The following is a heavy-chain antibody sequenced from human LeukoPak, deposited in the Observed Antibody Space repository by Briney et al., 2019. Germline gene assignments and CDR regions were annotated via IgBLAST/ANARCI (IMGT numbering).Heavy chain of an antibody. D-gene: IGHD2-8*01. V-gene: IGHV1-69*13. CDR1: GGTFSSYA. Sequence: SVKVSCKASGGTFSSYAISWVRHAPGQGLEWMGGIIPIFGTANYAQKFQGRVTITADESTSTAYMELSSLRSEDTAVYYCARGCGDDEWCMLYPIDYWGQGTLVTVFS. CDR3: ARGCGDDEWCMLYPIDY. CDR2: IIPIFGTA. J-gene: IGHJ4*02.